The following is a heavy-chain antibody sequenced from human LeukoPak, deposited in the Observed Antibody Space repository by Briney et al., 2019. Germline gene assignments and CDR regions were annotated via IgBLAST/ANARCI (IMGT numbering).Heavy chain of an antibody. J-gene: IGHJ4*02. D-gene: IGHD3-3*01. Sequence: SETLSLTCTVSGGSISSSSYYWGWIRQPPGKGLEWIGSIYYSGSTYYNPSLKSRVTISVDTSKNQFSLKLSSVTAADTAVYYCARREGFWSGYYNDYWGQGTLVTVSS. CDR3: ARREGFWSGYYNDY. V-gene: IGHV4-39*01. CDR1: GGSISSSSYY. CDR2: IYYSGST.